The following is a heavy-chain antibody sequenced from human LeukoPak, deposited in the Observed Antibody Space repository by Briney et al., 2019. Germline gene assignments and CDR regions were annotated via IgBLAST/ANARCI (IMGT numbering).Heavy chain of an antibody. Sequence: SETLSLTCTVSGGSISSSSYYWGWIRQPPGKGLEWIGSIYYSGSTYYNPSLKSRVTISVDTSKNQFSLKLSSVTAADTAVYYCARFCGGDCYGIGSDYWGQGILVTVSS. CDR2: IYYSGST. V-gene: IGHV4-39*07. CDR3: ARFCGGDCYGIGSDY. CDR1: GGSISSSSYY. D-gene: IGHD2-21*02. J-gene: IGHJ4*02.